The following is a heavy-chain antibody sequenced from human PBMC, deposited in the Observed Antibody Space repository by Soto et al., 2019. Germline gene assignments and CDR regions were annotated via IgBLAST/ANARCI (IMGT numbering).Heavy chain of an antibody. CDR1: GGTFSSYT. CDR2: IIPILGIA. Sequence: QVQLVQSGDEVKKPGSSVKDSCKASGGTFSSYTISWMRQAPGQGLEWMGRIIPILGIANYAQKFQGRVTITADKSTSTAYMELSSLRSEDTAVYYCARGGPTGGIGYWGQGTLVTVSS. V-gene: IGHV1-69*02. J-gene: IGHJ4*02. CDR3: ARGGPTGGIGY. D-gene: IGHD2-8*02.